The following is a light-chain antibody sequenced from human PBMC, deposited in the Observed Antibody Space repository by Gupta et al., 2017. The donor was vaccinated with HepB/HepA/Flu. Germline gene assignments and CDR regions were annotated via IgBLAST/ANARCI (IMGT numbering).Light chain of an antibody. CDR3: LQYCSSPLT. V-gene: IGKV3-20*01. CDR2: GAS. CDR1: QSVSSSY. Sequence: EIVLTQSPGTLSLSPGERVTLPCRASQSVSSSYLAWYQQKPGQAPRLLIYGASSRATGIPDRFSGSGSGTDFTLTIIRLEPEDFAVYYCLQYCSSPLTFGGGTKVEIK. J-gene: IGKJ4*01.